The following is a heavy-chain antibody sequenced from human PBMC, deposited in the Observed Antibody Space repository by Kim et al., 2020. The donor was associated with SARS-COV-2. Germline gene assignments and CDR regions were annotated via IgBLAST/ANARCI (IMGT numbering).Heavy chain of an antibody. J-gene: IGHJ4*02. CDR1: GYTFTSYG. Sequence: ASVKVSCKASGYTFTSYGISWVRQAPGQGLEWMGWISAYNGNTNYAQKLQGRVTMTTDTSTSTAYMELRSLRSDDTAVYYCASHADRYYYDSSGYYSSYYFDYWGQGTLVTVSS. V-gene: IGHV1-18*01. CDR3: ASHADRYYYDSSGYYSSYYFDY. CDR2: ISAYNGNT. D-gene: IGHD3-22*01.